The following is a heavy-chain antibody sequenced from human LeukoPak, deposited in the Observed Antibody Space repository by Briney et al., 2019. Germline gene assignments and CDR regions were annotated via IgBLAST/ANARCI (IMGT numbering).Heavy chain of an antibody. V-gene: IGHV3-21*01. CDR1: GFTFSSYD. J-gene: IGHJ4*02. D-gene: IGHD6-19*01. CDR2: ISSSSNYI. Sequence: PGGTLTLSCAASGFTFSSYDMNWVRQAPGKGLEWVSSISSSSNYIHYADSVKGRFTISRDNAKNSLYLQMNSLRAEDTAVYFCARGTLGAWGWWGQGTLVTVSS. CDR3: ARGTLGAWGW.